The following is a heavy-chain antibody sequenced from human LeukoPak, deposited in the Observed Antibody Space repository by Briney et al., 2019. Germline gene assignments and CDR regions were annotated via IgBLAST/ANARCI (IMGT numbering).Heavy chain of an antibody. D-gene: IGHD2-15*01. CDR2: TYYSGST. Sequence: PSETLSLTCTVSGGSISSGDYYWSWIRQPPGKGLEWIGYTYYSGSTYYNPSLKSRVTISVDTSKNQFSLKLSSVTAADTAVYYCARGPLGYCSGGSCYPLPHWYFDLWGRGTLVTVSS. V-gene: IGHV4-30-4*01. CDR1: GGSISSGDYY. J-gene: IGHJ2*01. CDR3: ARGPLGYCSGGSCYPLPHWYFDL.